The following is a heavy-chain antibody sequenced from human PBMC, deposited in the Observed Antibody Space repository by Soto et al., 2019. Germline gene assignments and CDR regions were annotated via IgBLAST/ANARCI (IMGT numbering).Heavy chain of an antibody. CDR2: ISSNGGNT. V-gene: IGHV3-64*04. CDR1: GFTFSSSP. J-gene: IGHJ4*02. Sequence: GGSLRLSCAASGFTFSSSPMHWVRQAPGKRPEYVSSISSNGGNTYYADSVKGRFTISRDNSKNTLYLQMNSLRAEDTAVYYCARVKSDGDLDYWGQGTLVTVSS. CDR3: ARVKSDGDLDY. D-gene: IGHD4-17*01.